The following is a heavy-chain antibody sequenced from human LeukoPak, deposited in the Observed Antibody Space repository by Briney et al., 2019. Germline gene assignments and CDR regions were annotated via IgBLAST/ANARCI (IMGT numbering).Heavy chain of an antibody. CDR1: GYTFTGYY. J-gene: IGHJ6*01. Sequence: ASVKVSCKASGYTFTGYYMHWVRQAPGQGLEWMGWINPNSGGTNYAQKFQGRVTMTRDTSISTAYMELSRLRSDDTAVYYCASSDYGDYLPMDFLGQGTPVTVSS. V-gene: IGHV1-2*02. CDR3: ASSDYGDYLPMDF. D-gene: IGHD4-17*01. CDR2: INPNSGGT.